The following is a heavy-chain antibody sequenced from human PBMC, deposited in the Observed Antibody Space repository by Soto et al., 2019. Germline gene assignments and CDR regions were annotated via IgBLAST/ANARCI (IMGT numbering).Heavy chain of an antibody. V-gene: IGHV4-31*02. CDR1: GGSISSGGYY. J-gene: IGHJ3*02. CDR2: VYYSGST. CDR3: ARTRNVDYDYGHSDAFDI. Sequence: SETLSLTCTVSGGSISSGGYYWSWIRQHPGKGLEWIGYVYYSGSTYYNPSLKSRVTISVDTSKNQFSLKLSSVTAVDTAVYYCARTRNVDYDYGHSDAFDIWGQGTMVTVSS. D-gene: IGHD3-16*01.